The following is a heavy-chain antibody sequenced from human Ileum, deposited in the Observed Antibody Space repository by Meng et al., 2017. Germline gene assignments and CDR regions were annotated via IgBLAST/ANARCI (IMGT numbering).Heavy chain of an antibody. CDR3: AAFCSGGSCPDY. Sequence: QVQLQQWGAGLLKPSETLSLTCVVYGGSFSSYYWTWIRQPPGKGLDWIGYIHYSGSTNYNPSLKSRITMSVDTSKNQVSLKLSSVTAADTAIYYCAAFCSGGSCPDYWGQGTLVTVSS. CDR1: GGSFSSYY. CDR2: IHYSGST. D-gene: IGHD2-15*01. J-gene: IGHJ4*02. V-gene: IGHV4-34*11.